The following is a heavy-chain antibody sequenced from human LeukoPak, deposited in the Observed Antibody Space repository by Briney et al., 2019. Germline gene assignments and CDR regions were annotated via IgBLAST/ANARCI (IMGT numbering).Heavy chain of an antibody. D-gene: IGHD3-10*01. CDR1: GYSFTSYW. V-gene: IGHV5-51*01. Sequence: GESLKISCKGSGYSFTSYWIGWVRHMPGKGLEWMGIIYPGDSDTRYSPSFQGQVIISADKSISTAYLQWSSLKASDTAMYYCARGQVRGSYYLVRFDYWGQGTLVTVSS. CDR2: IYPGDSDT. J-gene: IGHJ4*02. CDR3: ARGQVRGSYYLVRFDY.